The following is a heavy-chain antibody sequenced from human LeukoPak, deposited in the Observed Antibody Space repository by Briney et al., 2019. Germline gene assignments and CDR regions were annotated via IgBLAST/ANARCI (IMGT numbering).Heavy chain of an antibody. Sequence: SETLSLTCAVYGGSFSGYYWSWIRQPPGKGLEWIGYIYYSGSTNYNPSLKSRVTISVDTSKNQSSLKLSSVTAADTAVYYCASWSGSYWGNYYYGMDVWGQGTTVTVSS. CDR3: ASWSGSYWGNYYYGMDV. D-gene: IGHD1-26*01. J-gene: IGHJ6*02. CDR2: IYYSGST. V-gene: IGHV4-59*01. CDR1: GGSFSGYY.